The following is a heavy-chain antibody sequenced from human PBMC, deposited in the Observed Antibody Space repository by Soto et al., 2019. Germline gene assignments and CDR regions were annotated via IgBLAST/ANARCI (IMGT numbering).Heavy chain of an antibody. CDR3: ARDGGTYWYAGFGY. J-gene: IGHJ4*02. V-gene: IGHV3-30*03. CDR1: GFTFSTYG. Sequence: QVQLEESGGGVVQPERSLRLSCVASGFTFSTYGMHWVRQAPGKGLEWVALISYDGSSKYFADSVKGRFTISRDNSKNTLYLQMNSLRAEDTAVYYCARDGGTYWYAGFGYWGQGTLVTVSS. D-gene: IGHD2-8*02. CDR2: ISYDGSSK.